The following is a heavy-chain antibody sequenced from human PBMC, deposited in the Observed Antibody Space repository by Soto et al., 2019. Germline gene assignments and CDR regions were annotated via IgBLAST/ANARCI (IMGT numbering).Heavy chain of an antibody. J-gene: IGHJ6*02. CDR3: VKESGYHYYYYYGMDV. CDR2: ISSNGGST. CDR1: GFTFSSYA. D-gene: IGHD3-3*01. V-gene: IGHV3-64D*08. Sequence: PGGSLRLSCSASGFTFSSYAMHWVRQAPGKGLEYVSAISSNGGSTYYADSVKGGFTISRDNSKNTLYLQVSSLRAEDTAVYYCVKESGYHYYYYYGMDVWGQGTTVTAP.